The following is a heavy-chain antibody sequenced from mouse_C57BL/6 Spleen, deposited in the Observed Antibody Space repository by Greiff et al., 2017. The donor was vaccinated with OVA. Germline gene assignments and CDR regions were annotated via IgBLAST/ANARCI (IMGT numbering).Heavy chain of an antibody. CDR1: GYTFTSYW. Sequence: QVQLQQPGAELVRPGSSVKLSCKASGYTFTSYWMHWVKQRPIQGLEWIGNIDPSDSETPYNQKFKDKATLTVDKSSSTAYMQLSSLTSEDSAVYYCARWGVYYYGSSTYWYFDVWGTGTTVTVSS. CDR2: IDPSDSET. V-gene: IGHV1-52*01. CDR3: ARWGVYYYGSSTYWYFDV. J-gene: IGHJ1*03. D-gene: IGHD1-1*01.